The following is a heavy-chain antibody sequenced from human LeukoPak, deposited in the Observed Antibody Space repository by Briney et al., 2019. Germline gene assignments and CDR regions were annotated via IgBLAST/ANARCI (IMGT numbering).Heavy chain of an antibody. V-gene: IGHV4-59*08. Sequence: SETLSLTCTVSGGSISSYYWSWIRQPPGKGLEWIGYIYYSGSTNYNPSLKSRVTISVDTSKNQFSLKLSSVTAADTAVYYCARHYYSSGSFEYWGQGTLVTVSP. CDR3: ARHYYSSGSFEY. J-gene: IGHJ4*02. CDR1: GGSISSYY. D-gene: IGHD3-10*01. CDR2: IYYSGST.